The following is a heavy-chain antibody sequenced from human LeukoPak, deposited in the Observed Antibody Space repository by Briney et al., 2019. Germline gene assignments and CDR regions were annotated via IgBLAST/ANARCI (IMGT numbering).Heavy chain of an antibody. V-gene: IGHV3-7*05. CDR2: INEDVSEN. J-gene: IGHJ6*02. Sequence: GRSLRLSCAASGFTLSSYWMTSVRQAPGKGLKWVANINEDVSENHYADSVKGRFTNSRDSAKNSLFLQMNSLRAEDTAVYYCARDSLVWAPYDMDVWGQGTTVTVSS. CDR1: GFTLSSYW. D-gene: IGHD3-10*01. CDR3: ARDSLVWAPYDMDV.